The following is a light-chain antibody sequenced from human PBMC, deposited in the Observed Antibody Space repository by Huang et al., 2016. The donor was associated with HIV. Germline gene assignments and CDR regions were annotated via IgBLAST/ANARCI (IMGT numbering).Light chain of an antibody. J-gene: IGKJ2*01. Sequence: DIQMTQSPSILSASVGDRVTITCRASQNINTWLAWYQQKPGKAPDLLIYRASSLQVGVPSRFTGSGSGTEFTLTITSLQPDDLGTYYCQQYNTYLYTFGQGTKLEI. CDR2: RAS. CDR3: QQYNTYLYT. V-gene: IGKV1-5*03. CDR1: QNINTW.